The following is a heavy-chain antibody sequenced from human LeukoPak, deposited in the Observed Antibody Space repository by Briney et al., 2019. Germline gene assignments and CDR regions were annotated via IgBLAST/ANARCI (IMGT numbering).Heavy chain of an antibody. V-gene: IGHV3-23*01. Sequence: GGSLRLSCAASGFPFSNYAMSWVRQAPGEGLEWISAISSRDGSTYYADSVKGRFTISRDASKNTLYLQMNSLRAEDTAVYYCAKGRRDVLSGYCDDDCWGQGTLVTVSS. D-gene: IGHD3-3*01. CDR1: GFPFSNYA. CDR2: ISSRDGST. J-gene: IGHJ4*02. CDR3: AKGRRDVLSGYCDDDC.